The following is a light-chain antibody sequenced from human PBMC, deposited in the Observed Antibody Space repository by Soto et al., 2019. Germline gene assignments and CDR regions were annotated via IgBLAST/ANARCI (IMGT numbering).Light chain of an antibody. J-gene: IGKJ5*01. V-gene: IGKV3-20*01. CDR1: QSVSSN. CDR3: QQYGSSPIT. CDR2: GAS. Sequence: EVVMTQSPATLSVSPGKRATLSCRASQSVSSNLAWYQQKPGQAPRLLIYGASSRATGIPDRFSGSGSGTDFTLTISRLEPEDFAVYYCQQYGSSPITFGQGTRLEIK.